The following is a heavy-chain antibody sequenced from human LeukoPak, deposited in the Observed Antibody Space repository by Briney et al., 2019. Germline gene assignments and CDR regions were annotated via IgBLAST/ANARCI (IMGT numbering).Heavy chain of an antibody. J-gene: IGHJ4*02. CDR2: IYSGGST. CDR1: GFLVSSNY. Sequence: PGGSLRLSCAASGFLVSSNYMSWVRQAPGKGLEWVSVIYSGGSTYYADSVKGRFTISRDNSKNTLYLQMNSLRAEDTAVYYCARETSSRYFDYWGQGTLLTVSS. V-gene: IGHV3-66*01. CDR3: ARETSSRYFDY.